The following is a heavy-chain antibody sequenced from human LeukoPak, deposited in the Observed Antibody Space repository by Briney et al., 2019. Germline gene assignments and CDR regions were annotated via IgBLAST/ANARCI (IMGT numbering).Heavy chain of an antibody. V-gene: IGHV4-30-2*01. J-gene: IGHJ5*02. CDR1: GGSISSGGYS. CDR2: IYHRGST. D-gene: IGHD6-13*01. CDR3: ARVGYYNWFDP. Sequence: SQTLSLTCAVSGGSISSGGYSWSWIRQPPGKGLEWIGYIYHRGSTYYNPSLKSRVTISVDRSKNQFSLKLSSVTAADTAVYYCARVGYYNWFDPWGQGTLVTVSS.